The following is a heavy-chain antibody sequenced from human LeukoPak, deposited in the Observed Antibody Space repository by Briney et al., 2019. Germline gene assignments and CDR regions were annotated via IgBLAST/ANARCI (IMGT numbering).Heavy chain of an antibody. V-gene: IGHV4-59*01. D-gene: IGHD3-10*01. CDR2: IYYWENN. CDR1: GGSISRYY. Sequence: SETLSLTCTVSGGSISRYYGRWIPQPPGKGLEWIGYIYYWENNNYNPSLKSRVTISVDASKNQFSLELSSVTAADTAVYYCARDRQRGRGYFDYWGQGTLVTVSS. J-gene: IGHJ4*02. CDR3: ARDRQRGRGYFDY.